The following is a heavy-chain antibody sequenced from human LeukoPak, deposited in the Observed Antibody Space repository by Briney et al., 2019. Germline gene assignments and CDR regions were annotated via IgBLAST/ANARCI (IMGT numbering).Heavy chain of an antibody. V-gene: IGHV3-48*03. J-gene: IGHJ4*02. CDR2: ITDSGTTI. D-gene: IGHD1-1*01. CDR3: ARDQVGSDNSFDS. CDR1: GFTFSSYE. Sequence: GGSLRLSCAASGFTFSSYEMNWVRQAPGKGLEWISYITDSGTTIYYADSVKGRFTISRDNAKNSLYLQMNSLRAEDTAIYYCARDQVGSDNSFDSWGQGTLVTVSS.